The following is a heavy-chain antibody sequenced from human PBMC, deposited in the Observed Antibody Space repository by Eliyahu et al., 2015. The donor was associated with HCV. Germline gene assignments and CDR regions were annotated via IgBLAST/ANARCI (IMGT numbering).Heavy chain of an antibody. V-gene: IGHV3-23*01. J-gene: IGHJ1*01. Sequence: EVQLLESGGGLVQPGGSLXLSCAAXGFTFGSYAMGWVRQAPGKGLEWVSAISGSGGSTYYADSVKGRFTISRDNSKNTLYLQMNSLRAEDTAVYYCAKAIPSGWPSYFQHWGQGTLVTVSS. CDR2: ISGSGGST. CDR3: AKAIPSGWPSYFQH. D-gene: IGHD6-19*01. CDR1: GFTFGSYA.